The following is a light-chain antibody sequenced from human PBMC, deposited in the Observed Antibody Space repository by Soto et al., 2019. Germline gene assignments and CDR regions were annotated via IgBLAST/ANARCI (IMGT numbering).Light chain of an antibody. CDR1: TGAVNSGLS. CDR2: DVN. V-gene: IGLV7-46*01. Sequence: QAVVTQEPSLTVSPGGTVTLTCGSSTGAVNSGLSSFWFQLKPGQAPRTLIYDVNNKHSWTPARFSGSLLGGKAALTLSGAQPEDEADDYYFLSYSGGYGVFGGGTKLTVL. J-gene: IGLJ3*02. CDR3: FLSYSGGYGV.